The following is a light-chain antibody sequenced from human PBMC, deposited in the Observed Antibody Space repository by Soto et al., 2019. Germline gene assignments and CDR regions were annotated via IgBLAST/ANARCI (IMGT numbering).Light chain of an antibody. J-gene: IGLJ2*01. CDR2: DVS. CDR3: SAYTSSSSLV. CDR1: SSDVGGYNF. Sequence: QSALTQPASVSGSPGQSITISCTGTSSDVGGYNFVSWYQQYPGKAPKVMIYDVSERPSGVSNRFSGSKSGNTASLTISGLQAEDEADYYCSAYTSSSSLVFGGGTKVTVL. V-gene: IGLV2-14*01.